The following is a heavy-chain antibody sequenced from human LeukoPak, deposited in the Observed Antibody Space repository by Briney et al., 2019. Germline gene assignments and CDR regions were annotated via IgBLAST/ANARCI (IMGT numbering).Heavy chain of an antibody. CDR1: GFTFSSYA. V-gene: IGHV3-23*01. Sequence: GGSLRLPCAVSGFTFSSYAMTWVRQAPGKGLEWVSCISGSGDSTYYADSVKGRFTISRDNSKNTLYLQMNSLRAEDTAVYYCAKAGDNTGYYLGAFDMWGQGTMVTVSS. D-gene: IGHD3-22*01. CDR2: ISGSGDST. CDR3: AKAGDNTGYYLGAFDM. J-gene: IGHJ3*02.